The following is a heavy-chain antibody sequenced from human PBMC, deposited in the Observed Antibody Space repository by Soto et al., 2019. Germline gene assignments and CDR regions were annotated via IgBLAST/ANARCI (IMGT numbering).Heavy chain of an antibody. Sequence: QVQLQESGPGLVKPSETLSLTCTVSGGSISSYYWTWIRQPPGKGLEWIGFMYNSGSTHYNPSLKSPVPISLDTSKPPFSRNLRSVTAAATAVYYCASMGYHYGSGSYPLDYWGQGTLVTVSS. CDR3: ASMGYHYGSGSYPLDY. J-gene: IGHJ4*02. CDR2: MYNSGST. CDR1: GGSISSYY. D-gene: IGHD3-10*01. V-gene: IGHV4-59*08.